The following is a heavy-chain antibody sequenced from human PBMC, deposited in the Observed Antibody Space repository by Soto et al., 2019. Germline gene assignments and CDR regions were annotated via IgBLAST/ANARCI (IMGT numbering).Heavy chain of an antibody. D-gene: IGHD3-10*01. CDR2: IVVGSGNT. CDR3: AAPNFYNLNYYGSGIYYNEYQPD. CDR1: GFTFTSSA. V-gene: IGHV1-58*01. Sequence: ASVKVSCKASGFTFTSSAVQWVRQARGQRLEWIGWIVVGSGNTNYAQKFQERVTITRDMSTSTAYMELSSLRSEDTAVYYCAAPNFYNLNYYGSGIYYNEYQPDWGQGTLVTVSS. J-gene: IGHJ4*02.